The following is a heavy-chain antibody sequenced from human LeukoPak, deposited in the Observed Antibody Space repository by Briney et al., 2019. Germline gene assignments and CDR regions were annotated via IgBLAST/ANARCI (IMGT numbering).Heavy chain of an antibody. CDR3: ARGGKTSGYDLSY. Sequence: ASVKVSCEASGYTFTAYYVHWVRQAPGQGLEWMGWINPNTGGTNYAQKFQGRVTMTKDTSINAAYMELNKLTSDDTAVYYCARGGKTSGYDLSYWGQGTLVTVSS. CDR2: INPNTGGT. V-gene: IGHV1-2*02. J-gene: IGHJ4*02. CDR1: GYTFTAYY. D-gene: IGHD5-12*01.